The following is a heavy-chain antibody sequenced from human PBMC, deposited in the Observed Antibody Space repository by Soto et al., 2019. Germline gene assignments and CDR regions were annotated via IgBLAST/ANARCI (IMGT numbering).Heavy chain of an antibody. Sequence: GGSLRLSCAASGFTFSSYAMSWVRQAPGKGLEWVSAISGSGGSTYYADSVKGRFTISRNNSKNTLYLQMNSLGAEDTAVYYCAKEGSGWYDYYYGMYVWAQGTTVTVSS. CDR3: AKEGSGWYDYYYGMYV. J-gene: IGHJ6*02. D-gene: IGHD6-19*01. V-gene: IGHV3-23*01. CDR1: GFTFSSYA. CDR2: ISGSGGST.